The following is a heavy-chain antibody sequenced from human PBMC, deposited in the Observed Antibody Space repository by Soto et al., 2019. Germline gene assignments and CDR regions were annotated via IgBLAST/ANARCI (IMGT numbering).Heavy chain of an antibody. V-gene: IGHV1-2*02. J-gene: IGHJ6*02. D-gene: IGHD3-22*01. Sequence: ASVKVSCKASGYTFTGDYMHWVRQAPGQGLEWMGWINPNSGGTNYAQKFQGRVTMTRDTSISTAYMELSRLRSDDTAVYYCARVSGARYYDSSGQDVWGQGTTVTV. CDR2: INPNSGGT. CDR3: ARVSGARYYDSSGQDV. CDR1: GYTFTGDY.